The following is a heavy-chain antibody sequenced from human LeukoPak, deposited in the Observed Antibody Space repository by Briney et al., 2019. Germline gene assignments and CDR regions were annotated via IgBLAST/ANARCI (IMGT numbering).Heavy chain of an antibody. D-gene: IGHD6-19*01. J-gene: IGHJ5*02. V-gene: IGHV3-23*01. CDR2: ISGSGGST. CDR3: AKGATSGWLLYWFDP. CDR1: GLTSSTYA. Sequence: GGSLRLSCAVSGLTSSTYATSYGMTWVRRAPGKGLEWVSGISGSGGSTYYAESVKGRFTISRDNFKNTLYLQMNSLRDDDTAIYYCAKGATSGWLLYWFDPWGQGTLVTVSS.